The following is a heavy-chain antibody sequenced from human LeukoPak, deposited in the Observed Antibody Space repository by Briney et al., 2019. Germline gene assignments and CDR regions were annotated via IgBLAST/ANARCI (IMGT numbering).Heavy chain of an antibody. J-gene: IGHJ3*02. CDR2: INPNSGNT. V-gene: IGHV1-2*02. CDR1: GYTFTSYD. D-gene: IGHD3-9*01. CDR3: ASIGGLRYFDWLGEAFDI. Sequence: ASVKVSCKASGYTFTSYDINWVRQAPGQGLEWMGWINPNSGNTGYAPKFQGRVTMTRDTSISTAYMELSRLRSDDTAVYYCASIGGLRYFDWLGEAFDIWGQGTMVTVSS.